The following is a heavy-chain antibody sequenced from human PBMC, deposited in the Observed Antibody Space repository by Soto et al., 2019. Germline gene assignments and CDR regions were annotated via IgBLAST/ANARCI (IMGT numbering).Heavy chain of an antibody. Sequence: ASVKVSCKASGYTFTSYGISWVRQAPGQGLEWMGWISAYNGNTNYAQKLQGRVTMTTDTSTSTAYMELRSLRSDDTAVYYCARPIYCSGGRCYRPNNWFDPWGQGTLVTVSS. CDR1: GYTFTSYG. CDR3: ARPIYCSGGRCYRPNNWFDP. V-gene: IGHV1-18*01. J-gene: IGHJ5*02. CDR2: ISAYNGNT. D-gene: IGHD2-15*01.